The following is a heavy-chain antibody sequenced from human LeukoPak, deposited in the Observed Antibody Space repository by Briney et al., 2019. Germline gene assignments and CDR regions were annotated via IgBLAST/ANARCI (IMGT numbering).Heavy chain of an antibody. D-gene: IGHD2-8*01. J-gene: IGHJ4*02. CDR3: ARRNGAIDY. Sequence: SETLSLTCGVYGGSFSGYYWSWIRQPPGKGLEWIGEINHSGSTNYNPSLKSRVTISVDTSKNQFSLKLSSVTAADTAVYYCARRNGAIDYWGQGTLVTVSS. V-gene: IGHV4-34*01. CDR1: GGSFSGYY. CDR2: INHSGST.